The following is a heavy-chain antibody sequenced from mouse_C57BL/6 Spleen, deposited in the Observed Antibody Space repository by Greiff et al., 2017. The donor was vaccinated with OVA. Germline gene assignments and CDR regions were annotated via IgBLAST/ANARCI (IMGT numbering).Heavy chain of an antibody. D-gene: IGHD1-3*01. V-gene: IGHV1-26*01. CDR2: INPNNGGT. J-gene: IGHJ1*03. Sequence: EVQLQQSGPELVKPGASVKISCKASGYTFTDYYMNWVKQSHGKSLEWIGDINPNNGGTSYNQKFKGKATLTVDKSSSTAYMELRSLTSEDSAVYYCARLYPLRYFDVWGTGTTVTVSS. CDR1: GYTFTDYY. CDR3: ARLYPLRYFDV.